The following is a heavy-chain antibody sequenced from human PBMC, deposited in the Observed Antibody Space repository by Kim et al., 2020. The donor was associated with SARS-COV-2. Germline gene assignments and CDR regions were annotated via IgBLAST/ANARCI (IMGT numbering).Heavy chain of an antibody. D-gene: IGHD7-27*01. V-gene: IGHV1-69*04. J-gene: IGHJ5*02. CDR3: ASLVTGDRGWFDP. CDR1: GGTFSSYA. Sequence: SVKVSCKASGGTFSSYAISWVRQAPGQGLEWMGRIIPILGIANYAQKFQGRVTITADKSTSTAYMELSSLRSEDTDVYYCASLVTGDRGWFDPWGQGTL. CDR2: IIPILGIA.